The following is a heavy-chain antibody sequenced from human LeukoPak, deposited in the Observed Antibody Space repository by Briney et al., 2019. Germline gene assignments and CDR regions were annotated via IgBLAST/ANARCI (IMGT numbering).Heavy chain of an antibody. Sequence: GGSLRLSCAVSGFTFRDYWMTWVRQAPGKGLEWVANINQDESKQYYVDSVKGRFTISRDNAKDSLYLQMNSLRPEDTALYYCARPSVTTGVDAFDFWGQGTMVTVSS. CDR3: ARPSVTTGVDAFDF. J-gene: IGHJ3*01. D-gene: IGHD4-17*01. CDR2: INQDESKQ. V-gene: IGHV3-7*01. CDR1: GFTFRDYW.